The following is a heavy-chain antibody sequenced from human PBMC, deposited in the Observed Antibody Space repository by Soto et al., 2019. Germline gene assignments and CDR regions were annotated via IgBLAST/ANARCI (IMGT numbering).Heavy chain of an antibody. CDR3: ARTGYSSGWYKAAFDI. CDR2: INHSGST. Sequence: NPSEILSLTCAVYGGSFSGYYWSWIRQPPGKGLEWIGEINHSGSTNYNPSLKSRVTISVDTSKNQFSLKLSSVTAADTAVYYCARTGYSSGWYKAAFDIWGQGTMVTVSS. CDR1: GGSFSGYY. J-gene: IGHJ3*02. V-gene: IGHV4-34*01. D-gene: IGHD6-19*01.